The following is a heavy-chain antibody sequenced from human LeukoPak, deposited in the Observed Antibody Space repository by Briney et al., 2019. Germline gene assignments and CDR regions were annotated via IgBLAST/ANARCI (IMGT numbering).Heavy chain of an antibody. J-gene: IGHJ3*02. D-gene: IGHD4-17*01. CDR2: IYYSGST. CDR1: GGSISSYY. V-gene: IGHV4-59*01. CDR3: ARAGKATTSLGAFDI. Sequence: PSETLSLTCTVSGGSISSYYWSWIRQPPGKGLEWIGYIYYSGSTNYNPSLKSRVTISVDTSKNQFSLKLSSVTAADTAVYYCARAGKATTSLGAFDIWGQGTMVTVSS.